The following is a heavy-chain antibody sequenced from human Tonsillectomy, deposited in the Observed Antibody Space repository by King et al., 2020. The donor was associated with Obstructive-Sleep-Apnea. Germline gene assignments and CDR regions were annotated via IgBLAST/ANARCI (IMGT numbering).Heavy chain of an antibody. J-gene: IGHJ4*02. CDR1: DYFIATGYY. Sequence: QLQESGPGLVKPSETLSLTCTVSDYFIATGYYWGWLRQPPGKGLEWIGSSYHVGSTYPNPSLKSRVTISLDTSNNQFSLKLSALTAADTAVYYCARDLSPWLHLVVAGFDYWGQGTLVTVSS. CDR3: ARDLSPWLHLVVAGFDY. CDR2: SYHVGST. D-gene: IGHD2-15*01. V-gene: IGHV4-38-2*02.